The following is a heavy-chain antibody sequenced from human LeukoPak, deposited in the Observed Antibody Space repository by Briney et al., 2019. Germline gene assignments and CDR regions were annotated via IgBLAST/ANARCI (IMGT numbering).Heavy chain of an antibody. Sequence: PGGSLRLSCAAAGFAFSSYAMNWVRQAPGEGLEWVSGISGSGGRTYYADSVKGRFTISKDNSVNTLSLQINGLRAEDTAVYYCAKEPVITVTTYSRHFDYWGQGTLVTVSS. CDR3: AKEPVITVTTYSRHFDY. CDR2: ISGSGGRT. V-gene: IGHV3-23*01. J-gene: IGHJ4*02. D-gene: IGHD4-17*01. CDR1: GFAFSSYA.